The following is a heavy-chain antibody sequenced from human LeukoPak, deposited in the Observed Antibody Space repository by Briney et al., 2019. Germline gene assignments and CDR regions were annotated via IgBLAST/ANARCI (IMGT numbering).Heavy chain of an antibody. CDR1: GGSISSYY. D-gene: IGHD3-22*01. CDR3: ARTAGGYYDY. V-gene: IGHV4-59*01. J-gene: IGHJ4*02. Sequence: SETLSLTCTVSGGSISSYYWSWIRQPPGKGLEWIGYIYCSGSTNYNPSLKSRVTISVDTSKNQFSLKLSSVTAADTAVYYCARTAGGYYDYWGQGTLVTVSS. CDR2: IYCSGST.